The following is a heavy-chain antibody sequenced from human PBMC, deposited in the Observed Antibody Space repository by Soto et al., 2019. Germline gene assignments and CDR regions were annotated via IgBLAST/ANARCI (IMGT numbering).Heavy chain of an antibody. CDR1: GFTFSSYA. Sequence: EVQLLESGGGLVQPGGSLRLSCAASGFTFSSYAMSWFRQAPGKGLEWVSSISVSGGSTYYADSVKGRFTISRDNSKSTLFLHMNSLRAEATAVDSCAKATGSDYYPVDYWGEGTLVTVSS. CDR2: ISVSGGST. CDR3: AKATGSDYYPVDY. V-gene: IGHV3-23*01. D-gene: IGHD3-22*01. J-gene: IGHJ4*02.